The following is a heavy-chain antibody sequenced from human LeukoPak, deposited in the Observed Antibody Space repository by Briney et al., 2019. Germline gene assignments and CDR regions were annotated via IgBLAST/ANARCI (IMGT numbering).Heavy chain of an antibody. CDR2: IYPGDSDT. J-gene: IGHJ4*02. V-gene: IGHV5-51*01. CDR3: ARPGQLGEYTPYHFDY. CDR1: GYSFTSYW. D-gene: IGHD3-16*01. Sequence: GESVKISCKGSGYSFTSYWIGWVRQMPGKGLEWMGIIYPGDSDTRYSPSFQGQVTISADKSISTAYLQWSSLKASDTAMYYCARPGQLGEYTPYHFDYWGQGILVTVSS.